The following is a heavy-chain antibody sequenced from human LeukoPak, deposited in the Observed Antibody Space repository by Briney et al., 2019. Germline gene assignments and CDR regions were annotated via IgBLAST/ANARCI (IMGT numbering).Heavy chain of an antibody. J-gene: IGHJ4*02. Sequence: SETLSLTCAVYGGSFSGNYWNWIRQPPGKGLEWIGEINHSGSTNYNPSLKSRVTISVDTSKNRFSLKLSSVTAADTAVYYCASQYYDILTGYPYYFDYWGQGGLVTVSS. V-gene: IGHV4-34*01. CDR1: GGSFSGNY. CDR2: INHSGST. CDR3: ASQYYDILTGYPYYFDY. D-gene: IGHD3-9*01.